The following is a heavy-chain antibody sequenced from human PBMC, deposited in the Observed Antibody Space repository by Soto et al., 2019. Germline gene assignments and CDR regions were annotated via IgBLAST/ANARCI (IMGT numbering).Heavy chain of an antibody. CDR1: GYTFFTYD. V-gene: IGHV1-18*01. Sequence: QVHLVQSGVEVKTPGASVKVSCQASGYTFFTYDISWVRQAPGQGREWMGWISTYSGDKKYAQKFQVRVTMTTDTSKTTAYLELRGLRSDDKAVYYCERRPGPTTSENWFDPWGQGTLVTVSS. J-gene: IGHJ5*02. D-gene: IGHD5-12*01. CDR2: ISTYSGDK. CDR3: ERRPGPTTSENWFDP.